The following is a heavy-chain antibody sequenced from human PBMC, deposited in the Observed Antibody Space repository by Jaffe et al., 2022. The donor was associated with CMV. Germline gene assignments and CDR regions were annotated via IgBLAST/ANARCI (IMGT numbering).Heavy chain of an antibody. CDR1: GFSLSTSGMC. J-gene: IGHJ6*02. V-gene: IGHV2-70*01. CDR3: ARIPSSPYCTNGVCYYYYYGMDV. CDR2: IDWDDDK. Sequence: QVTLRESGPALVKPTQTLTLTCTFSGFSLSTSGMCVSWIRQPPGKALEWLALIDWDDDKYYSTSLKTRLTISKDTSKNQVVLTMTNMDPVDTATYYCARIPSSPYCTNGVCYYYYYGMDVWGQGTTVTVSS. D-gene: IGHD2-8*01.